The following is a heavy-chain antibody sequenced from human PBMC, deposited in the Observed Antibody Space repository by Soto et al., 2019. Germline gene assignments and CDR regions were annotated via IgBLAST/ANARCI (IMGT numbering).Heavy chain of an antibody. Sequence: GESLKISCKGSGYIFTNFWIAWVRQMPGKGLEYMGIVFPRDSDTKYSPPFEGQVTISADKSINTAYLQWSSLKASDTAIYYCARHQGGMDVWGQGTTVTVSS. CDR2: VFPRDSDT. CDR1: GYIFTNFW. CDR3: ARHQGGMDV. V-gene: IGHV5-51*01. J-gene: IGHJ6*02.